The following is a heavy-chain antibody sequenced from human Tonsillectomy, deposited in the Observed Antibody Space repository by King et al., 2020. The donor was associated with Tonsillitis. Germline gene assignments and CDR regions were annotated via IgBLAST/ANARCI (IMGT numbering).Heavy chain of an antibody. CDR1: GFTFSSYN. Sequence: VQLVESGGGLVQPGGSLRLSCAASGFTFSSYNMNWVRQAPGKGLEWVSYISSSSSTIFYTDSVKGRFTISRDNDKNLLYLQMNCLRDEKTAVYYCARYCREYSSLDAFYIWGHGTMVTVSS. CDR3: ARYCREYSSLDAFYI. CDR2: ISSSSSTI. D-gene: IGHD2/OR15-2a*01. J-gene: IGHJ3*02. V-gene: IGHV3-48*02.